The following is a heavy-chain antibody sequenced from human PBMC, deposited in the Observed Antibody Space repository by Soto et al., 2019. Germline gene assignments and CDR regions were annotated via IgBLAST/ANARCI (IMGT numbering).Heavy chain of an antibody. V-gene: IGHV3-23*01. CDR2: ISGSGGST. D-gene: IGHD2-8*01. CDR3: AKDDKVFWFDP. Sequence: QPGGSLRLSCSASGFNFNIYGMSWVRQAPGKGLEWVSAISGSGGSTYYADSVKGRFTISRDNSKNTLYLQMNSLRAEDTAVYYCAKDDKVFWFDPWGQGTLVTVSS. J-gene: IGHJ5*02. CDR1: GFNFNIYG.